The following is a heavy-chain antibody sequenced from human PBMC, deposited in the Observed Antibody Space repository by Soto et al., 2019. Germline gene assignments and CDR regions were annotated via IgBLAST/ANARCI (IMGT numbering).Heavy chain of an antibody. Sequence: SETLSLTCAVYGGSFSGYYWSWIRQPPGKGLEWIGEINHSGSTNYNPSLKSRVTISVDTSKNQFSLKLSSVTAADTAVYYCARKRYSSGWYDYYYYYGMDVWGQGTTVTVSS. J-gene: IGHJ6*02. CDR2: INHSGST. CDR3: ARKRYSSGWYDYYYYYGMDV. V-gene: IGHV4-34*01. CDR1: GGSFSGYY. D-gene: IGHD6-19*01.